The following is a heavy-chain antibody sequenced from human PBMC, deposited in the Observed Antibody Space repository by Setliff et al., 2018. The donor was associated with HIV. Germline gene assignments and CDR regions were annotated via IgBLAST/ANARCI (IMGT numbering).Heavy chain of an antibody. Sequence: GDSITSNDDYWGWIRRSPGKGLEWIGTMHHSGSTYYNPSLKSRVAIFIDTSKNQFSLRLSSVTAADTAVYYCARHSGLGGYYSPFDYWGPGTLVTVSS. J-gene: IGHJ4*02. V-gene: IGHV4-39*01. CDR3: ARHSGLGGYYSPFDY. D-gene: IGHD3-22*01. CDR2: MHHSGST. CDR1: GDSITSNDDY.